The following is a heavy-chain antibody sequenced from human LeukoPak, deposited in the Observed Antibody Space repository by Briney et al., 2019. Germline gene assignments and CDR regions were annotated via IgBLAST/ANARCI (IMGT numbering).Heavy chain of an antibody. CDR2: INSSGSTI. CDR1: GFTFSDYY. D-gene: IGHD3-10*02. V-gene: IGHV3-11*04. J-gene: IGHJ6*04. CDR3: AELGITMIGGV. Sequence: GGSLRLSCAVSGFTFSDYYMSWIRQAPGKGLEWVSYINSSGSTIYYAYSVNGRFTIFGDNAKNSLYLQMNSLRAEDTAVYYCAELGITMIGGVWGKGTTVTISS.